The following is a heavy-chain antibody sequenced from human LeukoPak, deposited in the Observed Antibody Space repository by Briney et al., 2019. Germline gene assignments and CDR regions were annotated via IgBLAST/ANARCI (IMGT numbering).Heavy chain of an antibody. CDR3: ARRTEWFVDY. Sequence: SETLSLTCTVSGGSISSYYWSWIRQPPGKGLEWIGYIYYSGSTYYNPSLKSRVTISVDTSKNQFSLKLSSVTAADTAVYYCARRTEWFVDYWGQGTLVTVSS. CDR2: IYYSGST. CDR1: GGSISSYY. V-gene: IGHV4-59*08. D-gene: IGHD3-10*01. J-gene: IGHJ4*02.